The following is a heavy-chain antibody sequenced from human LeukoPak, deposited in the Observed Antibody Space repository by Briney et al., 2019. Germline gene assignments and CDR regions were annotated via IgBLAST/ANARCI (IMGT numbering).Heavy chain of an antibody. V-gene: IGHV3-48*03. CDR3: ARHASSWRKNWFDP. J-gene: IGHJ5*02. D-gene: IGHD6-13*01. Sequence: PGGSLRLSCAASGFTFSSYEMNWVRQAPGKGLEWVSYISSSGDTIHYADSVKGRFTISRDNAKNSLYLQMNSLRAEDTAVYYCARHASSWRKNWFDPWGQGTLVTVSS. CDR2: ISSSGDTI. CDR1: GFTFSSYE.